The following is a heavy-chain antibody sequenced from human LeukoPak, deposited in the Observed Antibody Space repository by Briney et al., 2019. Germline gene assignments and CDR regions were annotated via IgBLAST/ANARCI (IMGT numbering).Heavy chain of an antibody. CDR1: GYSFTSYW. D-gene: IGHD3-10*01. J-gene: IGHJ4*02. Sequence: AGESLKISCKGSGYSFTSYWIGWVRQLPGKGLEWMGIIYPGDSDTRYSPSFQGQVTISADKSISTAYLQWSSLKASDTAMYYCARTIMVRGVIYFDYWGQGTLVTVSS. V-gene: IGHV5-51*01. CDR3: ARTIMVRGVIYFDY. CDR2: IYPGDSDT.